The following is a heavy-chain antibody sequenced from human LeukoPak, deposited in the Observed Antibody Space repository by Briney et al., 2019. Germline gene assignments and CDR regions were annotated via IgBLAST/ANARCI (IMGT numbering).Heavy chain of an antibody. J-gene: IGHJ4*02. D-gene: IGHD3-10*02. Sequence: GGSLRLSCATSGFNFDRYTIHWVRQAPGKGLEWVSLAGRAGGTTFYSDSVRGRFTISRDSGRKSVYLQMNSLTTDDTAFYFCAKELDTMFFDYWGQGALVTVSS. CDR3: AKELDTMFFDY. CDR1: GFNFDRYT. V-gene: IGHV3-43*01. CDR2: AGRAGGTT.